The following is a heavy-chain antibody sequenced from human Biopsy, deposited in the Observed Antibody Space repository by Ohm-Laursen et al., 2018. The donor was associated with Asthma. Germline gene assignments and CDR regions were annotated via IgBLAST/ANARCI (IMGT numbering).Heavy chain of an antibody. CDR3: RALPTRTMYFDY. CDR2: ISSSSSYI. D-gene: IGHD4/OR15-4a*01. V-gene: IGHV3-21*04. CDR1: GFTFSSYS. J-gene: IGHJ4*02. Sequence: SLRLSCTASGFTFSSYSMNWVRQAPGKGLEWVSSISSSSSYIYYADSVKGRLTISRDNAKNSLYLQMNSLSPEDTAMYYCRALPTRTMYFDYGGQGTLVTVSS.